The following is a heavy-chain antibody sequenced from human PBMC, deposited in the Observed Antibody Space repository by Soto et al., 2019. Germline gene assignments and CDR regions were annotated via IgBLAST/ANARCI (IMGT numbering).Heavy chain of an antibody. CDR1: GFTFSSYW. CDR3: ASNAPDDAFDI. J-gene: IGHJ3*02. CDR2: IKQDGSEK. Sequence: GGSLRLSCAASGFTFSSYWMSWVRQAPGKGLEWVANIKQDGSEKYYVDSVKGRFTISRDNAKNSLYLQMNSLRAEDTAVYYCASNAPDDAFDIWGQGTMVTVS. V-gene: IGHV3-7*01.